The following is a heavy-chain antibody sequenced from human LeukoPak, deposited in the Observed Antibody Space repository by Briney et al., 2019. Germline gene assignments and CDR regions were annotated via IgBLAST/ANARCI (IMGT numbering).Heavy chain of an antibody. J-gene: IGHJ4*02. CDR1: GGSISSGDYY. CDR2: IYYSGST. D-gene: IGHD3-22*01. V-gene: IGHV4-30-4*08. Sequence: SQTLSLTCTVSGGSISSGDYYWSWIRQPPGKGLEWIGYIYYSGSTSYNPSLKSLVTISVDTSKNQFSLKLSSVTAADTAVYYCARGNYYDSSGYLYYFDYWGQGTLVTVSS. CDR3: ARGNYYDSSGYLYYFDY.